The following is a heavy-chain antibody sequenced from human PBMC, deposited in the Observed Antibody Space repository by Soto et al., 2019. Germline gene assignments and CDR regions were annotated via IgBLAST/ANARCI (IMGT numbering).Heavy chain of an antibody. V-gene: IGHV3-30-3*01. CDR3: ARSRSGAVPDSLGF. CDR1: GFTFSRFA. D-gene: IGHD3-10*01. J-gene: IGHJ4*02. CDR2: ISKDGSVK. Sequence: GGSLRLSCAASGFTFSRFAIHWVRQAPGKGLEWVAVISKDGSVKYYADSVKGRFTISRDNSESTLFLQMNSLTNEDTAVYHCARSRSGAVPDSLGFWGQGTLVTVSS.